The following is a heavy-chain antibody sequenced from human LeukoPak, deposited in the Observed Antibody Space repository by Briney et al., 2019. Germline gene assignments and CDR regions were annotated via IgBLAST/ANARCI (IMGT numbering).Heavy chain of an antibody. V-gene: IGHV4-59*01. D-gene: IGHD3-16*01. CDR2: IYYSGST. CDR1: GGSTSSYY. J-gene: IGHJ4*02. CDR3: ARGARPGGMIDY. Sequence: PSETLSLTCTVSGGSTSSYYWSWIRQPPGKGLEWIGYIYYSGSTNYNPSLKSRVTISVDTSKNQFSLKLSSVTAADTAVYYCARGARPGGMIDYWGQGTLVTVSS.